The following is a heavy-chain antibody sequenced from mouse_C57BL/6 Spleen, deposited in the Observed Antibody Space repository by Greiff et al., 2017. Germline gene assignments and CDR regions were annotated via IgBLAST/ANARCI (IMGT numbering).Heavy chain of an antibody. CDR3: ARSEDYTTPFDY. V-gene: IGHV1-80*01. CDR2: IYPGGGDT. J-gene: IGHJ2*01. D-gene: IGHD2-13*01. Sequence: VKLQESGAELVKPGASVKISCKASGYAFSSYWMNWVKQRPGKGLEWIGRIYPGGGDTNYNGKVKGKATLTADKSSSTAYLQLSSLTSEDTAVYFCARSEDYTTPFDYWGQGTTLTVSS. CDR1: GYAFSSYW.